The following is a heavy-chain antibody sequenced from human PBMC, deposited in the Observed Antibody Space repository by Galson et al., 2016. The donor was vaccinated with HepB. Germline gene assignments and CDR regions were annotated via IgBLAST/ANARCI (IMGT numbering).Heavy chain of an antibody. Sequence: SVKVSCKASGGTFSNYGISWVRQAPGQGLEWMGGIIPIFGAANCEQKFQGRVTISADEATNTVYMELSSLTSEDTAVYYCARDRSSGWFDSSDIWGQGTMVTVSS. CDR1: GGTFSNYG. J-gene: IGHJ3*02. V-gene: IGHV1-69*13. CDR2: IIPIFGAA. D-gene: IGHD6-19*01. CDR3: ARDRSSGWFDSSDI.